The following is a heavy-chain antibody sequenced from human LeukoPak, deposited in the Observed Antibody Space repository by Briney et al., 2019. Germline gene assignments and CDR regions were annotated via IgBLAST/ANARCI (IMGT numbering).Heavy chain of an antibody. V-gene: IGHV4-39*07. CDR1: GGSISSVTYY. CDR3: ARLIIVVVPAARLRLTRDAFDI. Sequence: SETLSLTCAVSGGSISSVTYYWGWIRQPPGKGLEWIGEINHSGSTNYNPPLKSRVTISVDTSENQFSLKLSSVTAADTAVYYCARLIIVVVPAARLRLTRDAFDIWGQGTMVTVSS. D-gene: IGHD2-2*01. J-gene: IGHJ3*02. CDR2: INHSGST.